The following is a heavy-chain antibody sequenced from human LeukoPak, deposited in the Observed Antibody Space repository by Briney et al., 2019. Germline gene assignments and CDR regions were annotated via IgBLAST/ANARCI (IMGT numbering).Heavy chain of an antibody. CDR2: IYYSGST. CDR3: ARGRPYDSSGYPSYYFDY. J-gene: IGHJ4*02. V-gene: IGHV4-59*01. Sequence: SETLSLTCTVSGGSISSYYWSWIRQPPGKGLEWMGYIYYSGSTNYNPSLKSRVTISVDTSKNQFSLKLSSVTAADTAVYYCARGRPYDSSGYPSYYFDYWGQGTLVTVSS. D-gene: IGHD3-22*01. CDR1: GGSISSYY.